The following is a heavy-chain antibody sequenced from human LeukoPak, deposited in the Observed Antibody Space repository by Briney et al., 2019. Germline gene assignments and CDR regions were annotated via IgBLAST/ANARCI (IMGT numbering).Heavy chain of an antibody. V-gene: IGHV4-38-2*01. CDR1: GCSISSGYY. J-gene: IGHJ4*02. CDR2: IYHSGST. Sequence: PSETLSLTCAVSGCSISSGYYWGWIRQPPGKGLEWIGSIYHSGSTYYNPSLKSRVTISVDTSKNQFSLKLSSVTAADTAVYYCAIRTTTVTVEIDYWGQGTLVTVSS. CDR3: AIRTTTVTVEIDY. D-gene: IGHD4-17*01.